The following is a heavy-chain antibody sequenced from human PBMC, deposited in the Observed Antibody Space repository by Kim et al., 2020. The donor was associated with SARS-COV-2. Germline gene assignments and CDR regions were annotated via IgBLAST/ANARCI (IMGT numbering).Heavy chain of an antibody. CDR2: INSNTAGGTT. CDR3: NSSTTIHLTRNFFNY. Sequence: GGSLRLSCAASGFTFSNAWMSWVRQAPGKGLEWVGRINSNTAGGTTDDAAHGQGSITIARDDTKHTLYLHMKSAEDEDIAVYSRNSSTTIHLTRNFFNY. CDR1: GFTFSNAW. V-gene: IGHV3-15*01. J-gene: IGHJ4*01. D-gene: IGHD3-3*01.